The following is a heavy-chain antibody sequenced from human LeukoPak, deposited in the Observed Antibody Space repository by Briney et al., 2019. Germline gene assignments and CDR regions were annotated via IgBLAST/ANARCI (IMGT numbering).Heavy chain of an antibody. J-gene: IGHJ5*02. D-gene: IGHD6-13*01. CDR3: ARDRGAAAAPYNWFDP. V-gene: IGHV4-61*02. Sequence: SQTLSLTCTVSGGSISSGSYYWSWIRQPAGKGLEWIGRIYTSGSTNYNPSLKSRVTISVDTSKNQFSLKLSSVTAADTAVYYCARDRGAAAAPYNWFDPWGQGTLVTVSS. CDR2: IYTSGST. CDR1: GGSISSGSYY.